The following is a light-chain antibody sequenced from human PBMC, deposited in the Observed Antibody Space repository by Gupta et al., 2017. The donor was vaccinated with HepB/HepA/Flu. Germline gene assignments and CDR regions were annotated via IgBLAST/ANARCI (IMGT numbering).Light chain of an antibody. CDR1: SSNIGSNY. J-gene: IGLJ3*02. Sequence: QSVLTQPPSASGTPGQRVNISCSGSSSNIGSNYVYWYQQLPGTAPKLLIYRNNQRPSGVPDRFSGSKSGTSASLAISGLRSEDEADYYCAAWDDSLRVGVFGGGTKLTVL. CDR2: RNN. CDR3: AAWDDSLRVGV. V-gene: IGLV1-47*01.